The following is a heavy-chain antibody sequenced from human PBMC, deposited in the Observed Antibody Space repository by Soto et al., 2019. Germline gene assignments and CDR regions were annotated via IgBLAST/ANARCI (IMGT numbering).Heavy chain of an antibody. CDR1: GYTFTSYA. Sequence: ASVKISCKASGYTFTSYAMHWVRQAPGQRLEWMGWINAGNGNTKYSQKFQGRVTITRDTSASTAYVELSSLRSEDTAVYYCARDKKVLWFGESYYDGMEVWCEGTKVTVSS. V-gene: IGHV1-3*01. D-gene: IGHD3-10*01. J-gene: IGHJ6*04. CDR3: ARDKKVLWFGESYYDGMEV. CDR2: INAGNGNT.